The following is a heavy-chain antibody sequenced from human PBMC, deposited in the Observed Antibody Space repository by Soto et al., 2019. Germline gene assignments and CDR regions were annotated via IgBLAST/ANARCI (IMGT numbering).Heavy chain of an antibody. J-gene: IGHJ4*02. CDR3: ARDFGHGYYLDY. V-gene: IGHV3-48*02. Sequence: GGSVRLSCVASGFSFSNYNMNWVRQAPGKGLEWVSYITDSSDTVHYADSVRGRFTISRDNAESSLYLQMNSLRDEDTAVYFCARDFGHGYYLDYWGRGTLVTVS. D-gene: IGHD3-3*01. CDR2: ITDSSDTV. CDR1: GFSFSNYN.